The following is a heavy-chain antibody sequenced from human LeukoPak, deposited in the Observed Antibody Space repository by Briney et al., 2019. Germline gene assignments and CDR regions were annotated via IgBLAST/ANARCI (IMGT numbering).Heavy chain of an antibody. J-gene: IGHJ4*02. CDR3: ARDLGVWGIDY. Sequence: GGSLRLSCAASGFTFSSCSMNWVRQAPGKGLEWVSYISSSSSTIYYADSVKGRFTISRDNAKNSLYLQMNSLRAEDTAVYYCARDLGVWGIDYWGQGTLVTVSS. CDR1: GFTFSSCS. CDR2: ISSSSSTI. D-gene: IGHD3-16*01. V-gene: IGHV3-48*04.